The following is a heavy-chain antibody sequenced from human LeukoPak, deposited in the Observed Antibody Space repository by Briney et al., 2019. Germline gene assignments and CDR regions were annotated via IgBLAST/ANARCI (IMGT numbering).Heavy chain of an antibody. V-gene: IGHV6-1*01. CDR1: GDSVSRSNAA. CDR3: TRDGHAPRSPYYFDY. J-gene: IGHJ4*02. Sequence: SQTLSLTCAISGDSVSRSNAAWNWIRQSPSRGLEWLGRAYYRSKWYIDYAISVKSRITINPDTSKNQFSLQLNSVTPEDTAVYYCTRDGHAPRSPYYFDYWGQGTLVTVFS. CDR2: AYYRSKWYI.